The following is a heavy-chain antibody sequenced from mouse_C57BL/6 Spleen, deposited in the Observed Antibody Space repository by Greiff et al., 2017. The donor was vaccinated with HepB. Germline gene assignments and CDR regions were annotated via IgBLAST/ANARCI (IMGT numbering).Heavy chain of an antibody. CDR3: ARSGGNYGVDWYFDV. V-gene: IGHV1-26*01. CDR2: INPNNGGT. CDR1: GYTFTDYY. D-gene: IGHD2-1*01. J-gene: IGHJ1*03. Sequence: SGPELVKPGASVKISCKASGYTFTDYYMNWVKQSHGTSLEWIGDINPNNGGTSYNQKFKGNATLTVDKSSSTAYMELRSLTSEDSAVYYCARSGGNYGVDWYFDVWGTGTTVTVSS.